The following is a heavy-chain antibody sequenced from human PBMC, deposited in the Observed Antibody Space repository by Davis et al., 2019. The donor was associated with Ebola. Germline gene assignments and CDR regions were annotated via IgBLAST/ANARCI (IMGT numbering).Heavy chain of an antibody. V-gene: IGHV4-4*07. Sequence: PGGSLRLSCTVSGGSISSYYWSWIRQPAGKGLEWIGRIYTSGSTNYNPSLKSRVTMSVDTSKNQFSLKLSSVTAADTAVYYCARDLVRSALDVWGQGTTVTVSS. J-gene: IGHJ6*02. CDR2: IYTSGST. CDR3: ARDLVRSALDV. CDR1: GGSISSYY. D-gene: IGHD2-15*01.